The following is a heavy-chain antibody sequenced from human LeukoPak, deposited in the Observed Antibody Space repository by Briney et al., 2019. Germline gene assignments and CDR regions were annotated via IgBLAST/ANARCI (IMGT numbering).Heavy chain of an antibody. CDR2: ISFDGSNK. Sequence: PGRSLRLSCAASGFTFSNYPMHWVRQAPGKGLEWVAVISFDGSNKYYADSVKGRFTISRDTSRNTLNPQMNSLRAEDTAVYYCARVRHCSDSSCSGVLDYWGQGTLVIVSS. CDR3: ARVRHCSDSSCSGVLDY. CDR1: GFTFSNYP. D-gene: IGHD2-15*01. J-gene: IGHJ4*02. V-gene: IGHV3-30*04.